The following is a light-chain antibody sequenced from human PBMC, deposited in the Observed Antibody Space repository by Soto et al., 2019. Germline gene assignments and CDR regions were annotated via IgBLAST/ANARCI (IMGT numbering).Light chain of an antibody. CDR1: SRDVGGYNY. V-gene: IGLV2-14*01. CDR2: DVS. CDR3: SSYTSSSTLYV. J-gene: IGLJ1*01. Sequence: QSALTQPASVSGSPGQSITISCTGTSRDVGGYNYVSWYQQHPGKAPKLMIYDVSNRPSGVSNRFSGSKSGNTASLTISGLQAEDEADYYCSSYTSSSTLYVFGTGTKPTVL.